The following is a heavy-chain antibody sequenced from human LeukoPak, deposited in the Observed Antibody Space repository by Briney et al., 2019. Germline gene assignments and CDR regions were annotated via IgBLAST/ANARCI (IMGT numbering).Heavy chain of an antibody. CDR2: IYDSGST. Sequence: PSETLSLTCTVSGASIRSGDYYWSWIRQPPGKGLEWIGYIYDSGSTYYNPSLKSRITISVDTSENRFTLKLSSVTATDTAVYYCARDCSGGSCYGAFDIWGQGTMVTVSS. CDR1: GASIRSGDYY. J-gene: IGHJ3*02. D-gene: IGHD2-15*01. CDR3: ARDCSGGSCYGAFDI. V-gene: IGHV4-30-4*01.